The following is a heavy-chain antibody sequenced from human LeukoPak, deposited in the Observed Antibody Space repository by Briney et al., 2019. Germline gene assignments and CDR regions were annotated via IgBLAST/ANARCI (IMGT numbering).Heavy chain of an antibody. V-gene: IGHV4-4*02. J-gene: IGHJ4*02. Sequence: SETLYLTCAVSGGSISSSNWWSWVRQPPGKGLEWIGEIYHSGSTNYNPSLKSRVTISVDKSKNQFSLKLSSVTAADTAVYYCASRGTAAGTRFFDYWGQGTLVTVSS. CDR1: GGSISSSNW. CDR3: ASRGTAAGTRFFDY. D-gene: IGHD6-13*01. CDR2: IYHSGST.